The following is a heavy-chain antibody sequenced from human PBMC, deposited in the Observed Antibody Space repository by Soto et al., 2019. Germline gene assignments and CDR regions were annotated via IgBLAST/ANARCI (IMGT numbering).Heavy chain of an antibody. V-gene: IGHV1-24*01. Sequence: ASVKVSCKVSGYTLTELSMHWVRQAPGKGLEWMGGFDPEDGETIYAQKFQGRVTMTEDTSTDTAYMELSSLRAEDTAVYYCATVKRRAPRITIFGVVNPIDTRMNWFDPWGQGTLVTVSS. CDR2: FDPEDGET. CDR3: ATVKRRAPRITIFGVVNPIDTRMNWFDP. J-gene: IGHJ5*02. CDR1: GYTLTELS. D-gene: IGHD3-3*01.